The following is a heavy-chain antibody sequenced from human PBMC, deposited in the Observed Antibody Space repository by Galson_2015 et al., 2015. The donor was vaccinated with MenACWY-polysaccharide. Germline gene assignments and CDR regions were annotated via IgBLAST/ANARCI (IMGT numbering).Heavy chain of an antibody. D-gene: IGHD2-15*01. Sequence: SETLSLTCTVSGDSVSSSSYYWGWIRQPPGKGLEWIGSIYYSGTADHNPSLKSRVTISVDTSKNQFSLKLSSVTAADTAVYYCARTPRRVGCSGGSCYSSYVDYWGQGTLVTASS. V-gene: IGHV4-39*07. CDR1: GDSVSSSSYY. CDR3: ARTPRRVGCSGGSCYSSYVDY. CDR2: IYYSGTA. J-gene: IGHJ4*02.